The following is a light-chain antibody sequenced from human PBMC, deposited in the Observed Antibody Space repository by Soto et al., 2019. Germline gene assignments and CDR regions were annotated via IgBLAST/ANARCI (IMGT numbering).Light chain of an antibody. CDR3: QQYDNLPLT. J-gene: IGKJ4*01. CDR1: QDINNY. Sequence: DIQMTQSPSSLSASVGDRVTITCQASQDINNYLNWYQQKPGKAPKPLIYDASNLETGVPSRFSGSGSGTDFTFTISSLQPEDIGTYYCQQYDNLPLTFGGGTKVEI. V-gene: IGKV1-33*01. CDR2: DAS.